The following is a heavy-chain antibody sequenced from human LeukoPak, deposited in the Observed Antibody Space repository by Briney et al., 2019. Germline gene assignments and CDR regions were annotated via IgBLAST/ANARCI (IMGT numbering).Heavy chain of an antibody. J-gene: IGHJ4*02. Sequence: GGPLRLSCSASGFTFSRFAMSWVRQLPGKGLEWVSSIRGSGHKTYYGDSVKGRFSVSRDNSKNILYLQMDSLRADDSALYYCAKDANYYDSSGYLIPFDYWGQGTLVTVSS. CDR2: IRGSGHKT. V-gene: IGHV3-23*01. CDR3: AKDANYYDSSGYLIPFDY. D-gene: IGHD3-22*01. CDR1: GFTFSRFA.